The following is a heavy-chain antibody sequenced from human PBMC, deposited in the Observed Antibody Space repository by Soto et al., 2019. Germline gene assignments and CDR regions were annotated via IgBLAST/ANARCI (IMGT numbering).Heavy chain of an antibody. CDR3: AKDLFDFWSAYYFDS. CDR2: ISYDGSNK. CDR1: GFTFSSYG. J-gene: IGHJ4*02. D-gene: IGHD3-3*01. V-gene: IGHV3-30*18. Sequence: QVQLVESGGGVVQPGRSLRLSCAASGFTFSSYGMHWVRQAPCKGLAWVAVISYDGSNKYYADSVKGRFTISRDNSKNTLYLQMNSLRAEDTDVYYCAKDLFDFWSAYYFDSWGQGTLVTVSS.